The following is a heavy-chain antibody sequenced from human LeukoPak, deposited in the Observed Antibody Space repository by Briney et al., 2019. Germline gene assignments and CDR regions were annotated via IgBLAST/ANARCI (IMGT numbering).Heavy chain of an antibody. CDR3: ARGAAPGGFDY. CDR2: IYYSGST. CDR1: GGSVSSGSYY. V-gene: IGHV4-61*01. D-gene: IGHD3-16*01. Sequence: SGTLSLTCTVSGGSVSSGSYYWSWIRQPPGKGLEWIGYIYYSGSTNYNPSLKSRVTISVDTSKNQFSLKLSSVTAADTAVYYCARGAAPGGFDYWGQGTLVTVSS. J-gene: IGHJ4*02.